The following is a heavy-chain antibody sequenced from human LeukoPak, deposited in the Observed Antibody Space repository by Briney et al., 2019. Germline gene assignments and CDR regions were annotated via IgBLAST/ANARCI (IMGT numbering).Heavy chain of an antibody. D-gene: IGHD3/OR15-3a*01. CDR3: ARDDGLGYFDY. CDR2: ISSSSSYI. V-gene: IGHV3-21*01. Sequence: PGGSLRLSCAASGFTFSSYSMNWVRQVPGKGLEWVSSISSSSSYIYYADSVKGRFTISRDNAKNSLYLQMNSLRAEDTAAYYCARDDGLGYFDYWGQGTLVTVSS. J-gene: IGHJ4*02. CDR1: GFTFSSYS.